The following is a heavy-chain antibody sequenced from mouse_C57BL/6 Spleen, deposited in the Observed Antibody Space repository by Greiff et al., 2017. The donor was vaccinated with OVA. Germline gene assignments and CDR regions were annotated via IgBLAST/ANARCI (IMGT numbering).Heavy chain of an antibody. Sequence: EVMLVESGGGLVQPGGSMKLSCVASGFTFSNYWMNWVRQSPEKGLEWVAQIRLKSDNYATHYAESVKGRFTISRDDSKSSVYLQMNNLRAEDTGIYYCTESSPYAMDYWGQGTSVTVSS. CDR1: GFTFSNYW. CDR3: TESSPYAMDY. CDR2: IRLKSDNYAT. D-gene: IGHD1-1*01. V-gene: IGHV6-3*01. J-gene: IGHJ4*01.